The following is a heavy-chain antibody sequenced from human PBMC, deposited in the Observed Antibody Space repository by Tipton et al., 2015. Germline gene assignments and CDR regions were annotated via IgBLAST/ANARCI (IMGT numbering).Heavy chain of an antibody. J-gene: IGHJ3*02. CDR3: ARFSYGDYGGFDI. CDR1: GFTFNTYA. Sequence: SLRLSCAASGFTFNTYAMHWVRQAPGKGLEWVAVISDDGKSKYSADSVKGRVTISRDNSKNTMYLQMNSLRSEDTAVYYCARFSYGDYGGFDIWGQGTMVTVSS. D-gene: IGHD4-17*01. CDR2: ISDDGKSK. V-gene: IGHV3-30*01.